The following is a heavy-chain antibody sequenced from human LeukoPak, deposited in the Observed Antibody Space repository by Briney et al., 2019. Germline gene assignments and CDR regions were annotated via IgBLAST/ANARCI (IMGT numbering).Heavy chain of an antibody. D-gene: IGHD6-19*01. CDR1: GFTFSSYW. CDR2: INSDGSST. Sequence: QTGGSLRLSCAASGFTFSSYWMHWVRQAPGKGLEWVSRINSDGSSTNYAGSVEGRFIISRDNAKKTLHLQMNSLTAEDTAVYYCARVRSITVADTGPVAYWGQGTLVTVSS. V-gene: IGHV3-74*01. J-gene: IGHJ4*02. CDR3: ARVRSITVADTGPVAY.